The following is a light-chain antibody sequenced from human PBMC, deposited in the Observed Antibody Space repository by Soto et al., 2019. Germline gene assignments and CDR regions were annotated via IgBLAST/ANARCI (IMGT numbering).Light chain of an antibody. V-gene: IGLV2-23*02. Sequence: QSALTQPDSVSGSPGQSITISCTGISSDVGRYNLVSWYQQHPDKAPQLMIYEVSKRPSGVSNRFSGSKSGNTASLTISGLQTEDEADYYCCSYAGSSSYVFGTGTKLTVL. J-gene: IGLJ1*01. CDR1: SSDVGRYNL. CDR3: CSYAGSSSYV. CDR2: EVS.